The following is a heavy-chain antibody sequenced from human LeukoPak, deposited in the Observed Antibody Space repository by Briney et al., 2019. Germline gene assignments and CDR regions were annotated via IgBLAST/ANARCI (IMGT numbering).Heavy chain of an antibody. CDR3: AKQRDYYDSSGYYRGYYFDY. CDR1: GFTFSSYA. V-gene: IGHV3-23*01. Sequence: GGSLRLSCTDSGFTFSSYAMNWVRQAPGKGLEWVSSISGGSTRTYYTDSVKGRFTISRDNPKSTLYLQMNSLRAEDTAVYYCAKQRDYYDSSGYYRGYYFDYWGQGTLVTVSS. D-gene: IGHD3-22*01. CDR2: ISGGSTRT. J-gene: IGHJ4*02.